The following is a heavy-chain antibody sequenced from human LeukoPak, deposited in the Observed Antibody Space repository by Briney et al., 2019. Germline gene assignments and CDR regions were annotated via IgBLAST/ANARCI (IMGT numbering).Heavy chain of an antibody. CDR1: GGSFSGYY. CDR3: AVNTGTTLKWFDP. Sequence: SETLSLTCAVYGGSFSGYYWSWIRQPPGKGLEWIGEINHSGSTNYNPSLKSRVTISVDTSKNQFSLKLSSVTAADTAVYYCAVNTGTTLKWFDPWGQGTLVTVSS. J-gene: IGHJ5*02. CDR2: INHSGST. D-gene: IGHD1-1*01. V-gene: IGHV4-34*01.